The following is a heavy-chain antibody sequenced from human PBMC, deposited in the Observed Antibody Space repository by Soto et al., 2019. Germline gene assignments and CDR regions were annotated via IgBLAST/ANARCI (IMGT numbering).Heavy chain of an antibody. V-gene: IGHV3-23*01. CDR2: ISGSGGST. Sequence: GGSLRLSCAASGFTFSSYTMSWVRQARGKGLEWVSAISGSGGSTYYADSVKGRFTISRDNSKNTLYVQMNSLRADGTAIYYCAKPLLHMYSSTSPLYALDVWGQGTTVTVSS. J-gene: IGHJ6*02. D-gene: IGHD6-13*01. CDR3: AKPLLHMYSSTSPLYALDV. CDR1: GFTFSSYT.